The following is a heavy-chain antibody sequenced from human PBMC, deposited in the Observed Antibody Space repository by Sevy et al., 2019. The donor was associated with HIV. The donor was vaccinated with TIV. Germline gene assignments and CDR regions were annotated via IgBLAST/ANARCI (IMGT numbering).Heavy chain of an antibody. CDR3: ARDPQRYFDY. Sequence: GGSLRLSCAASGFAFSSYWMTWVRQAPGKRLEWVANIKQDGSEKYYVDSVKGRFTISRDNAKTSLYLQMNSLRADDTAVYYCARDPQRYFDYWGQGTLVTVSS. J-gene: IGHJ4*02. V-gene: IGHV3-7*01. CDR1: GFAFSSYW. CDR2: IKQDGSEK.